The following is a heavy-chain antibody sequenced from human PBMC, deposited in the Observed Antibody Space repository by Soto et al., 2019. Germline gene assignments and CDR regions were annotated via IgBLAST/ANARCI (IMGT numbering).Heavy chain of an antibody. J-gene: IGHJ3*02. CDR2: IYPGDSDT. CDR3: ARGGYSGNSKDPFYI. V-gene: IGHV5-51*01. Sequence: PGESLKISCKGSGYTFTAYWIGWVRQMPGKGLEWMGIIYPGDSDTRYSPSFQGQVTISADKSISTAYPQWSSLKASDTAMFYCARGGYSGNSKDPFYIWGPGTMVTVSS. D-gene: IGHD6-25*01. CDR1: GYTFTAYW.